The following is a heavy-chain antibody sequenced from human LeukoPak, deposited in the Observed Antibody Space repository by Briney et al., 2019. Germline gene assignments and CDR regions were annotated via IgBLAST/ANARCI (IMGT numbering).Heavy chain of an antibody. Sequence: SETLSLTCAVYGGSFIGYYWSWIRQPPGKGLEWIGEINHFGSTNYNPSLKSRVTISVDTSKNQFSLKLSSVTAADTAVYYCARGRITMVRGVLIDYWGQGTLVTVSS. V-gene: IGHV4-34*01. D-gene: IGHD3-10*01. CDR2: INHFGST. CDR1: GGSFIGYY. CDR3: ARGRITMVRGVLIDY. J-gene: IGHJ4*02.